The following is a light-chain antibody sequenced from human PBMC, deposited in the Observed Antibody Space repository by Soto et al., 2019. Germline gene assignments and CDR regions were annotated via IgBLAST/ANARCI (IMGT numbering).Light chain of an antibody. J-gene: IGLJ2*01. Sequence: QSALTQPASVSGSPGQSITISCSGTSSDIGGYKYVSWYQQLPDKAPKLMIYEVSNRPSGISDRFSGFKSANTAYLTISGVQPEDEADYHCSSYTTIKTVVFGGGTKVTVL. CDR1: SSDIGGYKY. V-gene: IGLV2-14*01. CDR3: SSYTTIKTVV. CDR2: EVS.